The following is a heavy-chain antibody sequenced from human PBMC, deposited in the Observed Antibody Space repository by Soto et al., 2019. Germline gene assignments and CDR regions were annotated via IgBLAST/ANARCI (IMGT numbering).Heavy chain of an antibody. J-gene: IGHJ4*02. CDR2: ISSSSSYI. Sequence: EVQLVESGGGLVKPGGSLRLSCAASGFTFSSYSMNWVRQAPGKGLEWVSSISSSSSYIYYGDSVKGRFTIPRDNAKNSLYYQMNSLRAEDTGVYYCAKRGQLVPGEYWGEGTLVTVSS. CDR3: AKRGQLVPGEY. V-gene: IGHV3-21*06. D-gene: IGHD6-13*01. CDR1: GFTFSSYS.